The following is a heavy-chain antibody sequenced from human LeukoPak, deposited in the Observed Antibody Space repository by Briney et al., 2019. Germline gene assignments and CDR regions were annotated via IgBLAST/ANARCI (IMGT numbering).Heavy chain of an antibody. CDR3: AILCWGSGSNYNVRDY. CDR1: GYTFASYD. CDR2: MNPNSGNT. Sequence: ASVKVSCKASGYTFASYDINWVRQATGQGLEWMGWMNPNSGNTGYAQKFQGRVTMTRNTSISTAYMELSSLRSEDTAVYYCAILCWGSGSNYNVRDYWGQGPLVTVSS. J-gene: IGHJ4*02. V-gene: IGHV1-8*01. D-gene: IGHD3-10*01.